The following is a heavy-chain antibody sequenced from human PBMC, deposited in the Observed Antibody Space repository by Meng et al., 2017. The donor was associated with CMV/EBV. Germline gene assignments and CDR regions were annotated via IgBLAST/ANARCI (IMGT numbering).Heavy chain of an antibody. D-gene: IGHD6-6*01. V-gene: IGHV3-30*02. Sequence: GGSLRLSCAASGFTFSSYGMHWVRQAPGKGLEWVAFIRYDGSNKYYADSVKGRFTISRDNSKNTLYLQMNSLRAEDTAVYYRAKDHIAARPLYFDYWGQGTLVTVSS. J-gene: IGHJ4*02. CDR3: AKDHIAARPLYFDY. CDR2: IRYDGSNK. CDR1: GFTFSSYG.